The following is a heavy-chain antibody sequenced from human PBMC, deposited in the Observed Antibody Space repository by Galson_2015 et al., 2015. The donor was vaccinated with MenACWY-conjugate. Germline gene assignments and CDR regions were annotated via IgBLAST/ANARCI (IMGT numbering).Heavy chain of an antibody. V-gene: IGHV5-51*01. Sequence: QSGAEVKKPGESLQISCKGSGYSFTSYWIGWVRQMPGKGLEWMGIIYPGDSDTRYSPSFQGQVTISADKSISTAYLQWSSLKASDTAMYYCARHPRTKYCSGGSCYYSYYGMDVWGQGTTVTVSS. CDR2: IYPGDSDT. D-gene: IGHD2-15*01. CDR1: GYSFTSYW. J-gene: IGHJ6*02. CDR3: ARHPRTKYCSGGSCYYSYYGMDV.